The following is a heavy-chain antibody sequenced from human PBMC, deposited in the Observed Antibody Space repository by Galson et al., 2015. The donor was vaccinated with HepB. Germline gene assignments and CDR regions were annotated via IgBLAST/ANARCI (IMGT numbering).Heavy chain of an antibody. CDR2: ISPGDSET. D-gene: IGHD3-3*01. CDR3: ARHVADYDDWNGYYTTLDI. CDR1: GYRFTTNW. J-gene: IGHJ3*02. V-gene: IGHV5-51*01. Sequence: QSGAEVKKPGESLKISCRGSGYRFTTNWIAWVRQMPGKGLEWMGIISPGDSETRYNPSFQGQVTISVDKSISAAYLQWSSPKASDTAMYYCARHVADYDDWNGYYTTLDIWGQGTMVTVSS.